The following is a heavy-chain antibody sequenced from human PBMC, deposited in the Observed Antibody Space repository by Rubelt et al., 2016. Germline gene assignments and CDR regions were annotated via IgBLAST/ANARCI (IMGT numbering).Heavy chain of an antibody. CDR1: GGSISSSY. Sequence: QVQLQESGPGLVKPSETLSLTCIVSGGSISSSYWSWLRQPPGKGLEWIGYIYYSGSTNYNPSLKSRVTISVETSKNQFSLKLSSVTAADTAVYYCARVMTTGVYYYYMDVWGKGTTVTVSS. CDR2: IYYSGST. V-gene: IGHV4-59*01. J-gene: IGHJ6*03. D-gene: IGHD1-14*01. CDR3: ARVMTTGVYYYYMDV.